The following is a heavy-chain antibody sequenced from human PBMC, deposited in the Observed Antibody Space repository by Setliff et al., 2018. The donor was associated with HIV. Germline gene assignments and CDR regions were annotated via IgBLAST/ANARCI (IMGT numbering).Heavy chain of an antibody. V-gene: IGHV4-4*02. CDR3: VKEGRTSTVFDY. Sequence: SETLSLTCTVMGASVSMPGWWGWVGQSPGKRLEWIGEVSDGGTKYNPSLQGRATTSVDRSKNQFSLELRSVTAADTAVYYCVKEGRTSTVFDYWGQGVMVTVSS. CDR2: VSDGGT. D-gene: IGHD1-7*01. J-gene: IGHJ4*02. CDR1: GASVSMPGW.